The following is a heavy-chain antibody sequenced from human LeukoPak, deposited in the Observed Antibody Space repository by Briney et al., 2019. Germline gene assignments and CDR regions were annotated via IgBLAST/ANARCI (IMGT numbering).Heavy chain of an antibody. D-gene: IGHD5-18*01. CDR2: IYYSGSA. V-gene: IGHV4-59*08. J-gene: IGHJ4*02. Sequence: PSETLSLTCTVSGGSISSYYWSWIRQPPGKGLEWIGYIYYSGSAYYNPSLKSRVTISVDTSKNQFSLKLSSVTAADTAVYYCARGSDTGEQDYWGQGTLVTVSS. CDR1: GGSISSYY. CDR3: ARGSDTGEQDY.